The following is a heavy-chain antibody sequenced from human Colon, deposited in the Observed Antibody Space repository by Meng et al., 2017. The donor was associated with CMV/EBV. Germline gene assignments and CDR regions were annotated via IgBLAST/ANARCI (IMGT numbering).Heavy chain of an antibody. V-gene: IGHV4-31*02. D-gene: IGHD5-18*01. CDR2: ICHSGTT. CDR3: ARDLRYSDSSSYFDS. J-gene: IGHJ4*02. CDR1: SFSGAGHS. Sequence: SFSGAGHSWPCLRQYPGKGLEWIGFICHSGTTDYKSSLASRLTMSLDTSNNQFSLNLRSVTAADTAVYYCARDLRYSDSSSYFDSWGQGSLVTVSS.